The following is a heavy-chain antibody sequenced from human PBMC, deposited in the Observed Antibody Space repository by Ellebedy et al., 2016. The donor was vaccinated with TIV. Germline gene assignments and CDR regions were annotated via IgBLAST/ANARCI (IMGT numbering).Heavy chain of an antibody. D-gene: IGHD1-26*01. CDR3: ERDGGIVGATRLYRTDYFDY. V-gene: IGHV3-11*01. CDR1: GFTFSDYY. Sequence: PGGSLRLSCAASGFTFSDYYMSRIRQAPGKGLEWVSYISSSGSTIYYADSVKGRFTISRDNAKNSLYLQMNSLRAEDTAVYYCERDGGIVGATRLYRTDYFDYWGQGTLVTVSS. CDR2: ISSSGSTI. J-gene: IGHJ4*02.